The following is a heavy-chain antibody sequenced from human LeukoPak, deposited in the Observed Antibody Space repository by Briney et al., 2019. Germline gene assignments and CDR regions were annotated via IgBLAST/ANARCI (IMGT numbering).Heavy chain of an antibody. J-gene: IGHJ3*02. CDR1: GFTFSGYG. D-gene: IGHD4-17*01. V-gene: IGHV3-30*18. CDR2: ILFDGSIT. CDR3: ANFPYGDYGTEYAFDI. Sequence: GGSLRLSCAASGFTFSGYGMHWVRPAPGKGLEGGAVILFDGSITYSADSVKGRFSISRDNSKKTLYLQMNSRRAEGRAVYYWANFPYGDYGTEYAFDIWGQGTMVTVSS.